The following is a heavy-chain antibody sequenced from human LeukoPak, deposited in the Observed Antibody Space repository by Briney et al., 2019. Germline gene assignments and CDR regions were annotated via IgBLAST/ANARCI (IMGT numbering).Heavy chain of an antibody. CDR2: IEQDGSEK. V-gene: IGHV3-7*01. CDR1: GFTFSSYW. J-gene: IGHJ5*02. Sequence: GGSLRLSCAASGFTFSSYWMSWVRQAPGKGLEWVANIEQDGSEKYYVDSVKGRFTISRDNAKNSLYLQMNSLRAEDTAVHYCAREIIAAAGTGWFDPWGQGTLVTVSS. CDR3: AREIIAAAGTGWFDP. D-gene: IGHD6-13*01.